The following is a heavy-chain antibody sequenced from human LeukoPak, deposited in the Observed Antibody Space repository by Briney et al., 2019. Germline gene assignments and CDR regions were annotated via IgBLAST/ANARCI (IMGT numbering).Heavy chain of an antibody. CDR2: ISWNSGSI. J-gene: IGHJ4*02. D-gene: IGHD5-12*01. CDR1: GFTFDDYA. CDR3: AKDKFFGSCGYDCATFDY. Sequence: GRSLRLSCAASGFTFDDYAMHWVRQAPGKGLEWVSGISWNSGSIGYADSVKGRFTISRDNAKNSLYLQMNSLRAEDTALYYCAKDKFFGSCGYDCATFDYWGQGTLVTVSS. V-gene: IGHV3-9*01.